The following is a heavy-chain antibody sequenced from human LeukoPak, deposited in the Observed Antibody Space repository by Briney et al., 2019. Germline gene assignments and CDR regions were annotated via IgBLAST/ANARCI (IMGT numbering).Heavy chain of an antibody. CDR1: GYTFTSYD. J-gene: IGHJ6*03. CDR3: ARRHRYSSGWYLYGVYYYYYMDV. D-gene: IGHD6-19*01. Sequence: ASVKVSCKASGYTFTSYDINWVRQTTGQGLEWMGWMNPNSGNTGYAQKFQGRVTITRNTSISTAYMELSSLRSEDTAVYYCARRHRYSSGWYLYGVYYYYYMDVWGKGTTVTVSS. V-gene: IGHV1-8*03. CDR2: MNPNSGNT.